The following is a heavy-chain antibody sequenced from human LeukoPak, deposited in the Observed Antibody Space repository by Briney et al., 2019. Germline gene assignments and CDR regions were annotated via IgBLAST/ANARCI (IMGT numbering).Heavy chain of an antibody. J-gene: IGHJ4*02. D-gene: IGHD5-12*01. V-gene: IGHV3-53*01. CDR2: VYSGGIT. CDR1: GLTVSTNY. CDR3: ARDERSGSYRALGY. Sequence: GGSVRLSCAVSGLTVSTNYMNWVRQAPGKGLEWVSVVYSGGITNYADSVKGRFTISRDISNNTVYLQMNSLRAEDTAIYYCARDERSGSYRALGYWGQGALVTVSS.